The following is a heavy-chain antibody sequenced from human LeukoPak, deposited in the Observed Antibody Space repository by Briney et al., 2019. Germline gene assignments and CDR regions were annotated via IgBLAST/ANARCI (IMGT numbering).Heavy chain of an antibody. D-gene: IGHD3-16*01. CDR1: GFTLSSYT. V-gene: IGHV3-21*01. CDR3: ARDCIGESGYSGY. CDR2: IIPSGNSL. Sequence: GGSLRLSCAASGFTLSSYTMNWVRPAPGKGVELVSSIIPSGNSLYHAYSVKGRFPPSKNNAQNSLYLQMNSLRDEDKGVYYCARDCIGESGYSGYWGQGALVTVSS. J-gene: IGHJ4*02.